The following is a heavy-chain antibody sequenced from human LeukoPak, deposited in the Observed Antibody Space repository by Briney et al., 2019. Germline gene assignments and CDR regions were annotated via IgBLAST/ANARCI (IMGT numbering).Heavy chain of an antibody. D-gene: IGHD3-9*01. Sequence: SETLSLTCTVSGGSISSGGYYWSWIRQHPGKVLEWIGYIYYSGSTYYNPSLKSRVTISVDTSKNQFSLKLSSVTAADTAVYYCARDFEDRNWFDPWGQGTLVTVSS. V-gene: IGHV4-31*03. CDR2: IYYSGST. J-gene: IGHJ5*02. CDR1: GGSISSGGYY. CDR3: ARDFEDRNWFDP.